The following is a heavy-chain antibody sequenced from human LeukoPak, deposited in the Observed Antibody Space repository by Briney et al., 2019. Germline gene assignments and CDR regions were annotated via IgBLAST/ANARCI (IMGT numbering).Heavy chain of an antibody. CDR3: ARDHEYYYGSGSYYPGGCDY. CDR1: GYTFTSYY. CDR2: INPSGGST. D-gene: IGHD3-10*01. Sequence: ASVKVSCKASGYTFTSYYMHWVRHAPRQGLEWMGIINPSGGSTSYAQKFQGRVAMTRDTSTSTVYMELSSLRSEDTAVYYCARDHEYYYGSGSYYPGGCDYWGQGTLVTVSS. J-gene: IGHJ4*02. V-gene: IGHV1-46*01.